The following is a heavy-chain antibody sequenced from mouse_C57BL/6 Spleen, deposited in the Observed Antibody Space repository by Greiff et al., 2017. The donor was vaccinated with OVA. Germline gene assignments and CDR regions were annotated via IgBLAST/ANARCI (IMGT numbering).Heavy chain of an antibody. J-gene: IGHJ1*03. Sequence: QVTLKVSGPGILQPSQTLSLTCSFSGFSLSTFGMGVGWIRQPSGKGLEWLAHIWWDDDKYYNPALKSRLTISTDTSKNQVFLKIANVDTADTATYYCARMITTVVGPGFDVWGTGTTVTVSS. D-gene: IGHD1-1*01. CDR1: GFSLSTFGMG. CDR2: IWWDDDK. CDR3: ARMITTVVGPGFDV. V-gene: IGHV8-8*01.